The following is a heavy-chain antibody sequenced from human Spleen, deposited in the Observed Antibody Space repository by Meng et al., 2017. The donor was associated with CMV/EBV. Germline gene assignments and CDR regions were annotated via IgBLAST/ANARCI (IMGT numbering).Heavy chain of an antibody. CDR2: ISYRGDT. D-gene: IGHD5-18*01. Sequence: AGGTCNSGEYYWTWGRKQPGRGRESIGYISYRGDTYYNWCVKSRVTMSEDRSKNQFALKLSSVTAADTGVYFCARVRWIQTPMLDYWGQGALVTVSS. J-gene: IGHJ4*02. CDR1: GGTCNSGEYY. CDR3: ARVRWIQTPMLDY. V-gene: IGHV4-31*02.